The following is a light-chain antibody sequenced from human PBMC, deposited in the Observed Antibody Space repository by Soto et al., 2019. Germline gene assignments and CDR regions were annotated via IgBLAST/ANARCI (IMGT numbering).Light chain of an antibody. CDR2: EVS. CDR3: ISYTGTSTTYV. V-gene: IGLV2-14*01. Sequence: QSVLTQPASVSGSPGQSITISCTGTSSDVGTYNYVSWYQQHPGKAPKLMIYEVSNRPSGVSNRFSGSKSGNTASLTISGLQAEDEADYYCISYTGTSTTYVFGTGTKVT. J-gene: IGLJ1*01. CDR1: SSDVGTYNY.